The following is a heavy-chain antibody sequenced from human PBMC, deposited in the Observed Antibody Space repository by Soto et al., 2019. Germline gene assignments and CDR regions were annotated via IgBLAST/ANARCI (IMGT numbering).Heavy chain of an antibody. Sequence: SETLSLTCAVYGGSFSGYYWSWIRQPPGKGLEWIGEINHSGSTNYNPSLKSRVTISVDTSKNQFSLKLSSVTAADTAVYYCARGRYHYGDYVTGGFDYWGQGTLVTVSS. CDR1: GGSFSGYY. V-gene: IGHV4-34*01. J-gene: IGHJ4*02. CDR3: ARGRYHYGDYVTGGFDY. CDR2: INHSGST. D-gene: IGHD4-17*01.